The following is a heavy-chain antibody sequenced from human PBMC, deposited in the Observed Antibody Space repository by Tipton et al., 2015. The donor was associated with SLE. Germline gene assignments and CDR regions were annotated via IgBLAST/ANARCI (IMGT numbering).Heavy chain of an antibody. CDR2: IYSGGNT. CDR3: ARVGEQWLPWGGAFDI. CDR1: EFTVSSNY. J-gene: IGHJ3*02. Sequence: SLRLSCAVSEFTVSSNYMSWVRQAPGKGLEWVSVIYSGGNTHYADSVKGRFTISRDNFKNTVYLQMNTLRAEDTAVYFCARVGEQWLPWGGAFDIWGQGTVVTVSS. D-gene: IGHD6-19*01. V-gene: IGHV3-66*01.